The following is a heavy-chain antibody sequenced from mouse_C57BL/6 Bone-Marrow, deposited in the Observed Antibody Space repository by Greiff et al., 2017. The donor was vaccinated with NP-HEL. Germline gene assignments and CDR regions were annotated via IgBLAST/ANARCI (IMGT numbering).Heavy chain of an antibody. J-gene: IGHJ3*01. Sequence: EVQGVESGGGLVKPGGSLKLSCAASGFTFSSYAMSWVRQTPEKRLEWVATISDGGSYTYYPDNVKGRFTISRDNAKNNLYLQMSHLKSEDTAMYYCAREYYDYPAWFAYWGQGTLVTVSA. D-gene: IGHD2-4*01. CDR1: GFTFSSYA. CDR3: AREYYDYPAWFAY. CDR2: ISDGGSYT. V-gene: IGHV5-4*01.